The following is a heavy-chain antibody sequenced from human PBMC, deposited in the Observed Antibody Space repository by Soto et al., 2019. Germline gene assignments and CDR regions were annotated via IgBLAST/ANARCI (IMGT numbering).Heavy chain of an antibody. CDR2: IYYSGST. CDR3: ARGASSSAKINWFDP. J-gene: IGHJ5*02. Sequence: PSETLSLTCTVSGGSISSSSYYWGWIRQPPGKGLEWIGSIYYSGSTYYNPSLKSRVTISVDTSKNQFSLKLSSVTAADTAVYYCARGASSSAKINWFDPRGQGTLVTVSS. V-gene: IGHV4-39*01. CDR1: GGSISSSSYY. D-gene: IGHD6-19*01.